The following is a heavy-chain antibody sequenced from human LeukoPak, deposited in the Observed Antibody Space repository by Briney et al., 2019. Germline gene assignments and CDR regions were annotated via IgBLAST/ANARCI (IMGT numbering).Heavy chain of an antibody. CDR1: GYTFTSYD. V-gene: IGHV1-8*01. Sequence: GSVTVSCKASGYTFTSYDIKWVRQAAGQGVEGMGWMNPNSGNTDYAQKFQGRVTITRNTSISTAYIELSSLRSEDTAVYYCARGSLGYCTNGVCYAGRGFDYWGQGTLVTVSS. D-gene: IGHD2-8*01. CDR2: MNPNSGNT. CDR3: ARGSLGYCTNGVCYAGRGFDY. J-gene: IGHJ4*02.